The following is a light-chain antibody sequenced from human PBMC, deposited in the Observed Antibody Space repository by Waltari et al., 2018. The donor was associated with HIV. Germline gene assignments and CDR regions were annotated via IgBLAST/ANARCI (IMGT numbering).Light chain of an antibody. V-gene: IGLV7-46*01. J-gene: IGLJ3*02. CDR2: DTS. CDR3: LLSYSGARGV. Sequence: QAVVTQEPYLTVSPGGTVTLTCGASPGAVTSGHYPSWFQQKPGQAPRTLIYDTSNKHAWTPARFSGSLLGGKAALTLSGAQPEDEAEYYCLLSYSGARGVFGGGTKLTVL. CDR1: PGAVTSGHY.